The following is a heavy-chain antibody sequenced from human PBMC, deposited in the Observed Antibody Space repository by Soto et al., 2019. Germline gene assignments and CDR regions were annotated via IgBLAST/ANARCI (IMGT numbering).Heavy chain of an antibody. CDR2: IIPILGIA. J-gene: IGHJ4*02. D-gene: IGHD1-26*01. V-gene: IGHV1-69*02. Sequence: ASVKVSCKASGGTFSSYTISWVRQAPGQGLEWMGRIIPILGIANYAQKFQGRVTITADKSTSTAYMELTSVTAVDTAVYYCARREIQGPIDYWGQGTLVTVSS. CDR1: GGTFSSYT. CDR3: ARREIQGPIDY.